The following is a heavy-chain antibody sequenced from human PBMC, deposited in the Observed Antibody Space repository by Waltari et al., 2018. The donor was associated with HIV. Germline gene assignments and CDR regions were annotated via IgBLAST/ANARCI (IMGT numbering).Heavy chain of an antibody. J-gene: IGHJ4*02. Sequence: QVQLQESGPGLVNPSETLSLTCIVSGGSINYFWLNWIRQPPGKGLEWIGNIYNTESTNYNPSVNSRVTISLDTSKNQFSLNLRSVTAADTAVYYCVIGTGWLPDYWGQGTLVTVSS. D-gene: IGHD6-19*01. CDR1: GGSINYFW. CDR2: IYNTEST. CDR3: VIGTGWLPDY. V-gene: IGHV4-59*01.